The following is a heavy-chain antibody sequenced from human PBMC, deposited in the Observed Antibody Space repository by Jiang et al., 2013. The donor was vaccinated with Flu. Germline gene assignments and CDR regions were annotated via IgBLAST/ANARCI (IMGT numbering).Heavy chain of an antibody. J-gene: IGHJ4*02. CDR3: ARDIWTLSDEHFEH. D-gene: IGHD3/OR15-3a*01. V-gene: IGHV1-18*01. CDR2: ISVYNGNT. CDR1: GGSFSNFP. Sequence: GAEVKKPGSSVKVSCKASGGSFSNFPLSWVRQAPGQGLEWMGWISVYNGNTNYAQKLQDRVILTTDTSTNTAYLELRNLRPDDTAIYYCARDIWTLSDEHFEHWGQGTLVTVSA.